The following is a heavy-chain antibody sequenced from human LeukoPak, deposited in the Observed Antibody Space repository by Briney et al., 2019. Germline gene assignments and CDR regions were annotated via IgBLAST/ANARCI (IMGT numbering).Heavy chain of an antibody. J-gene: IGHJ4*02. CDR2: ISGSGGST. CDR3: AKDEEGPGPVPAAGDY. V-gene: IGHV3-23*01. D-gene: IGHD2-2*01. Sequence: GGSLRLSCAASGFTFSSYAMSWVRQAPGKGLEWVSAISGSGGSTYYADSVKGRFTISRDNSKNTLYLQMNSLGAEDTAVYYCAKDEEGPGPVPAAGDYWGQGTLVTVSS. CDR1: GFTFSSYA.